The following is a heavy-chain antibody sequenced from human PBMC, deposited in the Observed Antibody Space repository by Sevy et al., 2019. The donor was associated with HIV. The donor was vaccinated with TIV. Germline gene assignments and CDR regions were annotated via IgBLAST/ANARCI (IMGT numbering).Heavy chain of an antibody. J-gene: IGHJ3*02. CDR2: IYYSGST. CDR3: ASSFYDSSGYYLSFAFDI. D-gene: IGHD3-22*01. CDR1: GGSISSGGYY. Sequence: SETLSLTCTVSGGSISSGGYYWSWIRQHPGKGLEWIGYIYYSGSTYYNPSLKSRVTISVDTSKNQFSLKLSSVTAADTAVYYCASSFYDSSGYYLSFAFDIWGQGTMVTVSS. V-gene: IGHV4-31*03.